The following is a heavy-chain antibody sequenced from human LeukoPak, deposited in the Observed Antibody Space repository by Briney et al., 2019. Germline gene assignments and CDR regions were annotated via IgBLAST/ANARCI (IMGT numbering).Heavy chain of an antibody. V-gene: IGHV4-38-2*02. Sequence: LRLSCAASGFTFSDYYMSWIRQPPGKGLEWIGSIYYSGSTYYNPSLKSRVTISVDTSKNQFSLKLSSVTAADTAVYYCAREIASKYYDILTGYPDYWGQGTLVTVSS. CDR2: IYYSGST. CDR3: AREIASKYYDILTGYPDY. CDR1: GFTFSDYY. D-gene: IGHD3-9*01. J-gene: IGHJ4*02.